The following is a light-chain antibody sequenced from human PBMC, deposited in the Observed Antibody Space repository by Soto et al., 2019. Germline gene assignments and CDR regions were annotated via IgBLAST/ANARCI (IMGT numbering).Light chain of an antibody. Sequence: ENVLTQSPGTLSLSPGERATLSCRATQSVTNSFFAWYQQKPGQAPRLLIYGISSRATGIPDRFSGSGSGTDFTLTISRLEPEDFVVYYCQQRNIWPPVTFGQGTRLEL. J-gene: IGKJ5*01. V-gene: IGKV3D-20*02. CDR1: QSVTNSF. CDR2: GIS. CDR3: QQRNIWPPVT.